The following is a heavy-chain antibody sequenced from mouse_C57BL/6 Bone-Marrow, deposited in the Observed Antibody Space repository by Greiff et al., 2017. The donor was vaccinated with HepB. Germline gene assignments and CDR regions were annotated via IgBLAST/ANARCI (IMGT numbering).Heavy chain of an antibody. J-gene: IGHJ3*01. CDR2: ISYDGSN. CDR3: ARETYGSSSAWFAY. V-gene: IGHV3-6*01. Sequence: EVKLVESGPGLVKPSQSLSLTCSVTGYSITSGYYWNWIRQFPGNKLEWMGYISYDGSNNYNPSLKNRISITRDTSKNQFFLKLNSVTTEDTATYYCARETYGSSSAWFAYWGQGTLVTVSA. CDR1: GYSITSGYY. D-gene: IGHD1-1*01.